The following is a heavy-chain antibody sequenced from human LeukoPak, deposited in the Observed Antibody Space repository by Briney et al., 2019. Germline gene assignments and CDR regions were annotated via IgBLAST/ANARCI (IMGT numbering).Heavy chain of an antibody. CDR2: ISSSNSYI. V-gene: IGHV3-21*01. CDR1: GFTFSSYS. D-gene: IGHD5-24*01. J-gene: IGHJ4*02. Sequence: PGGSLRLSCAASGFTFSSYSMNWVRQAPGKGLEWVSSISSSNSYIYYADSVKGRFTISRDNAKNSLYLQMNSLRAEDTAVYYCARPHETGWLQSLDYWGQGTLVTVSS. CDR3: ARPHETGWLQSLDY.